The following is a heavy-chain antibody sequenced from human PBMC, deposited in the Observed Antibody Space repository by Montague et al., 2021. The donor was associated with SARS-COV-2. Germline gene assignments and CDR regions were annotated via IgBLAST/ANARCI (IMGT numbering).Heavy chain of an antibody. V-gene: IGHV2-70*11. CDR2: IDWXDDK. CDR1: GFSLSTSGMC. D-gene: IGHD5-12*01. J-gene: IGHJ6*02. Sequence: PALGKPTQTLTLTCTFSGFSLSTSGMCVSWIRQPPGMALEWLARIDWXDDKYYSTSLKTRLTISKDTSKNQVALTMTNMDPVDTATYYCARSLPTTAMDVGGQGTTVTVSS. CDR3: ARSLPTTAMDV.